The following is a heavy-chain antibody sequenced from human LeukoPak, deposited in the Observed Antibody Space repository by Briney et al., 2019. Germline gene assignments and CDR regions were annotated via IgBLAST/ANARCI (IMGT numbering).Heavy chain of an antibody. CDR3: ARCQMATARAYAFDV. J-gene: IGHJ3*01. D-gene: IGHD5-24*01. Sequence: SETLSLTCTVSGGSISSYYWSWIRQPAGKGLEWIGRIYTSGSTDYNSSLKSRVTISVDTSKNQFSLKLRSVTAADTAVYYCARCQMATARAYAFDVWGQGTLASVSS. CDR2: IYTSGST. V-gene: IGHV4-4*07. CDR1: GGSISSYY.